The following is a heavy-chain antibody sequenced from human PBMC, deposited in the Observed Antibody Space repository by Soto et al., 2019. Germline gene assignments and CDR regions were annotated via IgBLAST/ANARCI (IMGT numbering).Heavy chain of an antibody. CDR3: ARDRGISSGWSRIGYYYYGMDV. V-gene: IGHV3-33*01. Sequence: GGSLRLSCAASGFTFSSYGMHWVRQAPGKGLEWVAVIWYDGSNKYYADSVKGRFTISRDNSKNTLYLQMNSLRAEDTAVYYCARDRGISSGWSRIGYYYYGMDVWGQGTTVTVSS. CDR2: IWYDGSNK. D-gene: IGHD6-19*01. CDR1: GFTFSSYG. J-gene: IGHJ6*02.